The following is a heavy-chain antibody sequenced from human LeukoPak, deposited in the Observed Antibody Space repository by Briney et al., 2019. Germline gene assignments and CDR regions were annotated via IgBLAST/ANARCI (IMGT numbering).Heavy chain of an antibody. J-gene: IGHJ4*02. CDR3: AKNGRLQSVNY. CDR1: GRSISSYY. D-gene: IGHD5-24*01. Sequence: PSETLSLTCTVSGRSISSYYWSWIRQPPGKGLEWIGYIYYSGSTNYYPSLKSRVTFSVDTPNNQFSLKLSSVTAADTAVYYCAKNGRLQSVNYWGPGTLVTVS. V-gene: IGHV4-59*01. CDR2: IYYSGST.